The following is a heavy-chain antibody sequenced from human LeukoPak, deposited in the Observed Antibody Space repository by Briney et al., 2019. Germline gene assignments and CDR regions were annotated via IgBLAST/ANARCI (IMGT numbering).Heavy chain of an antibody. D-gene: IGHD2-2*01. J-gene: IGHJ4*02. CDR3: ARQDGYALYYFDY. CDR2: IYPGDSDT. Sequence: GESLKISCKTSGYTFTGYWIAWVRQMPGKGLEWMGIIYPGDSDTRYSPSFQGQVTISADKSISTAYLQWSSLKASDSAMYYCARQDGYALYYFDYWGQGTLVTVSS. V-gene: IGHV5-51*01. CDR1: GYTFTGYW.